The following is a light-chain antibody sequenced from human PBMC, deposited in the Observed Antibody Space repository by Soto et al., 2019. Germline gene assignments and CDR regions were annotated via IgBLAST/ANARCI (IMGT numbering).Light chain of an antibody. CDR3: QQSYSTPFT. V-gene: IGKV1-39*01. CDR2: AAS. J-gene: IGKJ3*01. Sequence: DIQMTQSPSSLSTSVGDRVTITCRASQNISSYLNWYQQKPGKAPKLLIYAASSLQSGVPSSFSGSGSGSDFTLTISSLQPEDFATYYWQQSYSTPFTFGPGTKVDIK. CDR1: QNISSY.